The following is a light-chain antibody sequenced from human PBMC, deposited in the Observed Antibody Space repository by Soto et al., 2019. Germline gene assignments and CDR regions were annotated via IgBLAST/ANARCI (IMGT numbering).Light chain of an antibody. CDR3: QQYNSYSP. V-gene: IGKV1-5*01. J-gene: IGKJ1*01. CDR1: QTISSW. CDR2: DAS. Sequence: DLQMTQSPSTLSGSVGDRVTIXXRASQTISSWLAWYQQKPGKAPQLLIYDASSLESGVPSRFSGSGSGTEFTLTISSLQPDDFATYYCQQYNSYSPFGQGTKVDIK.